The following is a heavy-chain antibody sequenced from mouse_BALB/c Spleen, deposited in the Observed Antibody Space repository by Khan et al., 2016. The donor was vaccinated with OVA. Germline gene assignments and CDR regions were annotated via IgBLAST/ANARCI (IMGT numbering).Heavy chain of an antibody. V-gene: IGHV3-2*02. D-gene: IGHD2-4*01. CDR1: GYSITSDYT. CDR2: ISYSGNT. J-gene: IGHJ3*01. CDR3: ARKDYYDYDPFPY. Sequence: EVQLQESGPGLVKPSQSLSLTCTVTGYSITSDYTWNWIRQFPGNKLEWMGVISYSGNTRYNPSLKSRISITRDTSKNQFFLQLNSVTSEDTATYYCARKDYYDYDPFPYWGQGTLVTVSA.